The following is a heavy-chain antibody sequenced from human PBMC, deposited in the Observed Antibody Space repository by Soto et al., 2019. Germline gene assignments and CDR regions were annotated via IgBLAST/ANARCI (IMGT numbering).Heavy chain of an antibody. Sequence: GGSLRLSCAASGFTFSSYSMNWVRQAPGKGLEWVSSISSSSSYIYYADSVKGRFTISRDNAKNSLYLQMNSLRAEDTAVYYCARCNGCLWEQLVGYFDYWGQGTLVTVSS. CDR3: ARCNGCLWEQLVGYFDY. J-gene: IGHJ4*02. CDR2: ISSSSSYI. V-gene: IGHV3-21*01. D-gene: IGHD6-6*01. CDR1: GFTFSSYS.